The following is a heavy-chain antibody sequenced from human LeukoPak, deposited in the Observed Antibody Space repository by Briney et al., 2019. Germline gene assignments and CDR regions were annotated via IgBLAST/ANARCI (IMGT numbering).Heavy chain of an antibody. CDR1: GLTFSSHA. D-gene: IGHD3-10*01. Sequence: GGSLRLSCAASGLTFSSHAMSWVRQAPGKGLEWVATVSTGGADTYYADSVKGRFTISRDNSKNTVYLQMNSLRAGDTAVYYCAKGVRGAQHFDYWGQGTPVTVSS. CDR2: VSTGGADT. J-gene: IGHJ4*02. V-gene: IGHV3-23*01. CDR3: AKGVRGAQHFDY.